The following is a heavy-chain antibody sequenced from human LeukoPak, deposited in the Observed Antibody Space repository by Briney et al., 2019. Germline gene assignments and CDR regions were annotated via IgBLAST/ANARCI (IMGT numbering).Heavy chain of an antibody. CDR3: ARGPKFGESTENDIDY. CDR2: ISSGSTI. J-gene: IGHJ4*02. V-gene: IGHV3-48*03. CDR1: GFTFSSYE. Sequence: PGGSLRLSCAASGFTFSSYEMNWVRQAPGKGLEWVSYISSGSTIYYADSVKGRFTISRDNAKNSLYLQMNSLRAEDTAVYYCARGPKFGESTENDIDYWGQGTLVTVSS. D-gene: IGHD3-10*01.